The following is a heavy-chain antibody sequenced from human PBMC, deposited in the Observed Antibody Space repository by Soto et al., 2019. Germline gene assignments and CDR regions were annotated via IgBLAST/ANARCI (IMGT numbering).Heavy chain of an antibody. CDR2: ISAYNGNT. V-gene: IGHV1-18*01. CDR1: GYTFTSYG. CDR3: ARSHLGGGRMITFGGPPPRVFDY. J-gene: IGHJ4*02. Sequence: ASVKVSCKASGYTFTSYGISWVRQAPGQGLEWMGWISAYNGNTNYAQKLQGRVTMTTDTSTSTAYMELRSLRSDDTAVYYCARSHLGGGRMITFGGPPPRVFDYWGQGTLVTVSS. D-gene: IGHD3-16*01.